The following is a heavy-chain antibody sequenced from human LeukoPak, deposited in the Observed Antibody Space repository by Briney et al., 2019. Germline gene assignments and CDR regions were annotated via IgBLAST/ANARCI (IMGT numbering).Heavy chain of an antibody. J-gene: IGHJ4*02. D-gene: IGHD6-13*01. V-gene: IGHV3-30*02. CDR3: AREGGRAVPGRFDQ. CDR1: GINFRGSG. Sequence: GGSLRLSCAASGINFRGSGMHWVRQAPGKGLEWVTFIQNDGSDKYYAASVKGRFTISRDNSKNTVYLHMASLRADDTALYYCAREGGRAVPGRFDQWGQGTLVTVFS. CDR2: IQNDGSDK.